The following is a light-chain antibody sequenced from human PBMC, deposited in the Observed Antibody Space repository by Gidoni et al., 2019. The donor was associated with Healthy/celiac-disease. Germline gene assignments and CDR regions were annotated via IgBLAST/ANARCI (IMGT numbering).Light chain of an antibody. Sequence: DIQMTQSPSSLSASVGDRVTITCRASQSISSYLNWYQQKPWKAPKLLIYAASSLQSGVPSRFSGSGSGTDFTLTISSLQPEDFATYYCQQSYRTPRTFGPGTKVDIK. CDR1: QSISSY. V-gene: IGKV1-39*01. J-gene: IGKJ3*01. CDR2: AAS. CDR3: QQSYRTPRT.